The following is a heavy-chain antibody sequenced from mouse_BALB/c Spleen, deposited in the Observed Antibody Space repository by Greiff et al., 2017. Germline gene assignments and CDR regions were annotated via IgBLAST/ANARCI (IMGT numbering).Heavy chain of an antibody. CDR2: INPSSGYT. CDR1: GYTFTSYT. Sequence: QVQLQQSGAELARPGASVKMSCKASGYTFTSYTMHWVKQRPGQGLEWIGYINPSSGYTNYNQKFKDKATLAADKSSSTAYMQLSSLTSEDSAVYDCARAYYGSGYVYFDVWGAGTTVTVSS. D-gene: IGHD1-1*01. J-gene: IGHJ1*01. CDR3: ARAYYGSGYVYFDV. V-gene: IGHV1-4*01.